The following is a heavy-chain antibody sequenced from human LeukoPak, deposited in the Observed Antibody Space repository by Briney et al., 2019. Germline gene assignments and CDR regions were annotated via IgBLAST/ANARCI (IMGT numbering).Heavy chain of an antibody. CDR2: IKEDGSEK. CDR3: ARDKGILTGYPDY. V-gene: IGHV3-7*01. J-gene: IGHJ4*02. CDR1: GFTFSSYW. D-gene: IGHD3-9*01. Sequence: GGSLRLSCAASGFTFSSYWMSWVRQAPGKGLEWVANIKEDGSEKNYVDSVKGRFTISRDNAKNSPYLQMNSLRAEETAVYYCARDKGILTGYPDYWGQGTLVTVSS.